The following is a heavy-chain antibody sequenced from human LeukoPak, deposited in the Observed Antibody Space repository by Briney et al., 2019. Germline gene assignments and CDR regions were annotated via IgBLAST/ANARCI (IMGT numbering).Heavy chain of an antibody. CDR3: ARDSSSWYSNKAFDI. CDR2: INHSGST. Sequence: PSETLSLTCAVYGGSFSGYYWSWIRQPPGKGLEWIGEINHSGSTNYNPSLKSRVTISVDTSKNQFSLKLSSVTAADTAVYYCARDSSSWYSNKAFDIWGQGTMVTASS. J-gene: IGHJ3*02. CDR1: GGSFSGYY. V-gene: IGHV4-34*01. D-gene: IGHD6-13*01.